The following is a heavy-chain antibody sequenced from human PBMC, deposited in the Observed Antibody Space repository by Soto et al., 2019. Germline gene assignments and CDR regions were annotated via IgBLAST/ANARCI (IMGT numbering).Heavy chain of an antibody. Sequence: SETLSLTCAVSGGSISSNIWWNWVRLSPGKGLEWIGEVYHSGTTNYNPSLKTRVTISVDTSKNQFFLKLNSVTAADTAVYYCASRGYSYGFSLGMDVWGQGTTVTVSS. V-gene: IGHV4-4*02. D-gene: IGHD5-18*01. CDR2: VYHSGTT. J-gene: IGHJ6*02. CDR3: ASRGYSYGFSLGMDV. CDR1: GGSISSNIW.